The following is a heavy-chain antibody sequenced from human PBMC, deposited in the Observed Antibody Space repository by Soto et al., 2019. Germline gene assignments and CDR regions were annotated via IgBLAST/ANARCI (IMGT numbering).Heavy chain of an antibody. V-gene: IGHV3-15*01. Sequence: PGGSLRLSCAASGFTFSDAWMSWVRQAPGKGLEWVGLIKKKTDGRTTEYAAPVKGRFTISRDDSKNTLYLQMSSLKTEDTAVYYCRTQWLDWGQGTLVTVSS. CDR3: RTQWLD. D-gene: IGHD6-19*01. CDR2: IKKKTDGRTT. CDR1: GFTFSDAW. J-gene: IGHJ4*02.